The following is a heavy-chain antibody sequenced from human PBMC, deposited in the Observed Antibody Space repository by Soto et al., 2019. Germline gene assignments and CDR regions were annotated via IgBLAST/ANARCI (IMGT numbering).Heavy chain of an antibody. J-gene: IGHJ5*02. V-gene: IGHV3-30*03. D-gene: IGHD6-13*01. CDR3: ARDGRIAATKGALYNWFDP. CDR1: GFTFSSYG. Sequence: QVQLVESGAGVVQPGRSLRLSCAASGFTFSSYGMHWVRQAPGKGLEWVAVISYDGTNKYYVDSVEGRFTISRDNSKNTLYLQINSLRAEDTAVYYCARDGRIAATKGALYNWFDPWGKGTLVTVSS. CDR2: ISYDGTNK.